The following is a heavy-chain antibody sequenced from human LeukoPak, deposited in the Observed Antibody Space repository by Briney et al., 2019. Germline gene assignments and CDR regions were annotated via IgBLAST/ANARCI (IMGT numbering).Heavy chain of an antibody. CDR3: VRDGDDYNFDY. CDR1: GFSISSFW. Sequence: GGSLRLSCAASGFSISSFWMHWVCQAPGKGLVWVSRVNGEGGYRNYADSVKGRFTISRDNARNTLYLQMHSLRAEDTAVYYCVRDGDDYNFDYWGQGSLVTVSS. CDR2: VNGEGGYR. J-gene: IGHJ4*02. V-gene: IGHV3-74*01. D-gene: IGHD5-24*01.